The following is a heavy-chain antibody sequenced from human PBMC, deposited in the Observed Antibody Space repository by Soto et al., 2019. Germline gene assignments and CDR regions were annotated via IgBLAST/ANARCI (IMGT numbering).Heavy chain of an antibody. V-gene: IGHV3-23*01. CDR1: GFTFSSYA. CDR2: MSVSGGST. J-gene: IGHJ6*02. D-gene: IGHD6-19*01. CDR3: AKDGYSSGWYPTPV. Sequence: PGGSLRLSCAASGFTFSSYAITWVRQAPGKGLEWVSGMSVSGGSTYYGDSVKGRFTISRDNSKNTLYLQMNSLRAEDTAVYYCAKDGYSSGWYPTPVWGQGTTVTVSS.